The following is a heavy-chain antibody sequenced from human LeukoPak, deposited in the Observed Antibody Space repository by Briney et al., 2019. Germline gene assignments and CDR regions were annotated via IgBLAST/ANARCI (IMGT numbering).Heavy chain of an antibody. CDR1: GFTFSNYA. CDR2: INGNGDKV. Sequence: GGSLRLSGAASGFTFSNYAMSWVRQSPGKGLEHVSGINGNGDKVYYADSVKGRFTISRDNSKSTLHLQMNSLSGDDTAVYYCTKRDYSDRSGYAPLFESWGQGTLVTVSS. J-gene: IGHJ4*02. D-gene: IGHD3-22*01. V-gene: IGHV3-23*01. CDR3: TKRDYSDRSGYAPLFES.